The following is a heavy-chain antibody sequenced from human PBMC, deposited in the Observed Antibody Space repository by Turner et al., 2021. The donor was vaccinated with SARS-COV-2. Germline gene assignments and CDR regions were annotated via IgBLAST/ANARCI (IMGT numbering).Heavy chain of an antibody. Sequence: QVQRVQSGAEAKKPGPSVTVSCKASGGTFSSYAISWVRQAPGPVLEWIGGIIPSFVTANHAQKCQGRVTITTYKSPSTVYLELSSLGSEDTAVYSCARCLGFDCLFPFDFWGQGTLVTVSS. D-gene: IGHD3-9*01. J-gene: IGHJ4*02. CDR1: GGTFSSYA. V-gene: IGHV1-69*06. CDR2: IIPSFVTA. CDR3: ARCLGFDCLFPFDF.